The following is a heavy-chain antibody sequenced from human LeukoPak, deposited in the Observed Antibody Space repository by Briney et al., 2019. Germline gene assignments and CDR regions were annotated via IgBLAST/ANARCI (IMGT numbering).Heavy chain of an antibody. CDR1: GFTFSEYW. CDR2: IQSDGTLT. V-gene: IGHV3-74*01. Sequence: GWSLTPSRVASGFTFSEYWMHGFRQGRGGGLAWVSHIQSDGTLTTYTDSVEGGFTMTRDNAKNTVYLQMNYLRAEDSGVYYCARDLHWNSADFWGQGTLVTVSS. D-gene: IGHD1-7*01. CDR3: ARDLHWNSADF. J-gene: IGHJ4*02.